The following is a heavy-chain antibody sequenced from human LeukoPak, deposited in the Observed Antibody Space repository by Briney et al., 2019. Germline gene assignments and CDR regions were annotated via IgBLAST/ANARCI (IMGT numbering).Heavy chain of an antibody. V-gene: IGHV3-23*01. Sequence: PGGSLRLSCAASGFTFSSYAMSWVRQAPGKGLEWVSAIGGGGGSTFYTDSVKGRFTISRDNSKNTLYLLMNSLGAEDTAVYYCAGLGSSDYYYYFDYWGQGTLVTVSS. CDR2: IGGGGGST. D-gene: IGHD3-22*01. CDR3: AGLGSSDYYYYFDY. J-gene: IGHJ4*02. CDR1: GFTFSSYA.